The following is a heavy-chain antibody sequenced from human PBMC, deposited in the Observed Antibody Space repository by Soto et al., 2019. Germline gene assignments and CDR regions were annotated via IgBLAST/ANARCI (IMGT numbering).Heavy chain of an antibody. Sequence: QVQLVQSGAEVKKPGASVKISCKTSGHTFTSSYMHWVRQAAGQGLVWMGIINPSGGTSYGQKFQGRVTMTRDSAPSTVYMELRSLRLEHTAVYYCAGVYCSGGRCYGTDYWGPGTLVTASS. J-gene: IGHJ4*02. CDR1: GHTFTSSY. D-gene: IGHD2-15*01. CDR3: AGVYCSGGRCYGTDY. CDR2: INPSGGT. V-gene: IGHV1-46*01.